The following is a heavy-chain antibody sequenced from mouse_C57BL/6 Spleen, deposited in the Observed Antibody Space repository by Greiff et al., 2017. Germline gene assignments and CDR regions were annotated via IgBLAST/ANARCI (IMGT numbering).Heavy chain of an antibody. D-gene: IGHD1-1*01. CDR2: IYPGSGST. J-gene: IGHJ3*01. CDR3: ARTPYYGSSYEAWFAY. V-gene: IGHV1-55*01. Sequence: QVQLQQPGAELVKPGASVKMSCKASGYTFTSYWITWVKQRPGQGLEWIGDIYPGSGSTNYNEKFKSKATLTVYTSSSTAYMQLSSLTSEDSAVYYCARTPYYGSSYEAWFAYWGQGTLVTVSA. CDR1: GYTFTSYW.